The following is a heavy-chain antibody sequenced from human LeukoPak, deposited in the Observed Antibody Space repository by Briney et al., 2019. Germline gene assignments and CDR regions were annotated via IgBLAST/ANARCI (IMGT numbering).Heavy chain of an antibody. CDR2: ISWNSGSI. J-gene: IGHJ4*02. CDR3: AKGYSRGWYYFDY. CDR1: GFTFDDYA. D-gene: IGHD6-19*01. V-gene: IGHV3-9*03. Sequence: GGSLRLSCAASGFTFDDYAMHWVRQAPGKGLEWVSGISWNSGSIGYADSVKGRFTISRDNAENSLYLQMNSLRAEDMALYYCAKGYSRGWYYFDYWGQGTLVTVSS.